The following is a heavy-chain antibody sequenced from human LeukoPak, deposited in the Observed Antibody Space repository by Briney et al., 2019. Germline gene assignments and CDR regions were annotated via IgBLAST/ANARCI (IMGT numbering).Heavy chain of an antibody. D-gene: IGHD6-6*01. J-gene: IGHJ6*03. Sequence: GGSLRLSCAASRFTFHDYAMHWVRQAPGKGLEWVSGISWNSGSIGYADSVKGRFAISRDNAKNSLYLQMNSLRAEDTALYYCAKVRGSSSDYYYYMDVWGKGTTVTVSS. CDR2: ISWNSGSI. V-gene: IGHV3-9*01. CDR3: AKVRGSSSDYYYYMDV. CDR1: RFTFHDYA.